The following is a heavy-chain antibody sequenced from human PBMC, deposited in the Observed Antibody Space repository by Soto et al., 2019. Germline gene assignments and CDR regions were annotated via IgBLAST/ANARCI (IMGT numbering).Heavy chain of an antibody. CDR3: ARVRDWFNP. J-gene: IGHJ5*02. V-gene: IGHV4-34*01. CDR2: IDHSGYT. CDR1: GGSFSGYY. D-gene: IGHD3-3*01. Sequence: SETLSLTWAGYGGSFSGYYWNWIRQPPGKGLEGIGEIDHSGYTNYNPSLKSRVTISVDTSKNQFSLRLTSVTAAGTAVYYCARVRDWFNPWGQGTLVTSPQ.